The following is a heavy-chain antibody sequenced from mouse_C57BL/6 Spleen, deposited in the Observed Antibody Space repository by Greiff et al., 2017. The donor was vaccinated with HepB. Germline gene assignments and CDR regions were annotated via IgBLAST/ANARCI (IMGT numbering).Heavy chain of an antibody. CDR1: GFTFSSYA. V-gene: IGHV5-9-1*02. D-gene: IGHD2-4*01. Sequence: EVQLVESGEGLVKPGGSLKLSCAASGFTFSSYAMSWVRQTPEKRLEWVAYISSGGDYIYYADTVKGRFTISRDNARTTLYLQVSSRKSEGTAMDYCTRGGGYDYDQAWFADWGQGTRVTVSA. CDR3: TRGGGYDYDQAWFAD. J-gene: IGHJ3*01. CDR2: ISSGGDYI.